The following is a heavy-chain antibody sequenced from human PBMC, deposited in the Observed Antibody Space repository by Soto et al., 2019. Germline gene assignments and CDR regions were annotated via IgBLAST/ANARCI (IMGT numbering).Heavy chain of an antibody. J-gene: IGHJ4*02. CDR2: IYYSGGT. Sequence: SETLSLTCTVSGGSISSYYWSWIRQPPGKGLEWIGYIYYSGGTNYNPSLKSRVTISVDTSKNQFSLKLSSVTAADTAVYYCARVGTMVRGVISVGFLDYWGQGTLVTVSS. CDR1: GGSISSYY. CDR3: ARVGTMVRGVISVGFLDY. V-gene: IGHV4-59*01. D-gene: IGHD3-10*01.